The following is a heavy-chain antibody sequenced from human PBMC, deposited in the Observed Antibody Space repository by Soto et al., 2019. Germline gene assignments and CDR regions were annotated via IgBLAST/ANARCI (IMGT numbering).Heavy chain of an antibody. CDR3: ARDLGLVQPYYDYIWGSYRRPRARNNWFDP. J-gene: IGHJ5*02. V-gene: IGHV6-1*01. Sequence: PSQTLSLTCAISGDSVSSNSAAWNWIRQSPSRGLEWLGRTYYRSKWYNDYAVSVKSRITINPDTSKNQFSLQLSSVTPEDKAVYYCARDLGLVQPYYDYIWGSYRRPRARNNWFDPWGQGTLVTVSS. CDR1: GDSVSSNSAA. D-gene: IGHD3-16*02. CDR2: TYYRSKWYN.